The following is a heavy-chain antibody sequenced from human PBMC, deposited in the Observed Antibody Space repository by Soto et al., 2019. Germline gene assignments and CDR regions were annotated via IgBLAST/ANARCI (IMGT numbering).Heavy chain of an antibody. J-gene: IGHJ4*02. D-gene: IGHD3-3*01. Sequence: QVQLQESAPGLVKPSGTLSLTCAVSGVSINSSHWWNWVRQHPGKGLELIGQISHSGSTNYNPSLTSRFYKSVHKSKNHVSVNLTSVTAEDTAVYYCAARYFCSGPFTVTRLDYWGQGTLVTVSS. V-gene: IGHV4-4*02. CDR3: AARYFCSGPFTVTRLDY. CDR1: GVSINSSHW. CDR2: ISHSGST.